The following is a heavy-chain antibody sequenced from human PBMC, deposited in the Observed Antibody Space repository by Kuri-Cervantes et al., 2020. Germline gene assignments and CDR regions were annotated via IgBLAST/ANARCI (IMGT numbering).Heavy chain of an antibody. Sequence: SETLSLTCTVSGGSVSSGSYYWSWIRQPPGKGLEWIGYIYYSGSTNYNPSLKSRVTISVDTSKNQFSLKLSSVTAADTAVYYCARGGTDYGDRIIDYWGQGTLVTVSS. CDR1: GGSVSSGSYY. D-gene: IGHD4-17*01. CDR3: ARGGTDYGDRIIDY. J-gene: IGHJ4*02. V-gene: IGHV4-61*01. CDR2: IYYSGST.